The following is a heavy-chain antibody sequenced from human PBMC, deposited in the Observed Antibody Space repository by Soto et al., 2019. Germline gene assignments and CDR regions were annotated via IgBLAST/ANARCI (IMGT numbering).Heavy chain of an antibody. CDR3: ATQMTTSQDAFDI. Sequence: GESLKISCKTAGYVFTAYWIGWVRQMPGKGLEWMGIIYPGGDSDTRYSQSSQGQVTISADKSITTAYLQWNSLKASDTAMYYCATQMTTSQDAFDIWGQGTMVTVSS. D-gene: IGHD4-4*01. CDR1: GYVFTAYW. V-gene: IGHV5-51*01. J-gene: IGHJ3*02. CDR2: IYPGGDSDT.